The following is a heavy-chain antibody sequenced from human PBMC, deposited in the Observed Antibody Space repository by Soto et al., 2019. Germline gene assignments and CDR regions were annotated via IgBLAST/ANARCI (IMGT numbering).Heavy chain of an antibody. CDR3: AKDLGYCSSTSCLNWFDP. V-gene: IGHV3-23*01. Sequence: EVQLSESGGGLVQPGGSLRLSCAASGFTFSSYAMSWVRQAPGKGLEWVSAISGSGGSTYYADSVKGRFTISRDNSKNTLYLQMNSLRAEDTAVYYCAKDLGYCSSTSCLNWFDPWGQGTLVTVSS. CDR2: ISGSGGST. D-gene: IGHD2-2*01. J-gene: IGHJ5*02. CDR1: GFTFSSYA.